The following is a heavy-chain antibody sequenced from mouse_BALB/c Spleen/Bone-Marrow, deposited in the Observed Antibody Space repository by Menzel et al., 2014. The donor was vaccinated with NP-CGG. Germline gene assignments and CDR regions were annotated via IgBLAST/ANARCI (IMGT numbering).Heavy chain of an antibody. J-gene: IGHJ3*01. CDR3: TSLRLPY. V-gene: IGHV1S22*01. Sequence: LQQSGSELVRPGASVKLSCKASGYTLXSYWMHWVKQRPGQGLEWIGNIYPGSGSTNYDEKFKSKATLTVDTSSSTAYMQLSSLTSEDSAVYYCTSLRLPYWGQGTLVTVSA. CDR1: GYTLXSYW. CDR2: IYPGSGST. D-gene: IGHD1-2*01.